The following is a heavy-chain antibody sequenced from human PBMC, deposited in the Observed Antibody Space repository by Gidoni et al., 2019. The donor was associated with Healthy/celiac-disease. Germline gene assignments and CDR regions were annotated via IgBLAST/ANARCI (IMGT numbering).Heavy chain of an antibody. J-gene: IGHJ6*02. V-gene: IGHV2-26*01. CDR3: ARLITYYDFWSGYYSYGMDV. Sequence: QVTLKESGPVLVKPTETLTLTCTVSGFSLSNARMGVSWFRQPPGKALEWLAHIFSNDAKSYSKYLKSRLTISKDTSKSQVVLTMTNMDPVDTATYYCARLITYYDFWSGYYSYGMDVWSQGTPVTVSS. CDR1: GFSLSNARMG. CDR2: IFSNDAK. D-gene: IGHD3-3*01.